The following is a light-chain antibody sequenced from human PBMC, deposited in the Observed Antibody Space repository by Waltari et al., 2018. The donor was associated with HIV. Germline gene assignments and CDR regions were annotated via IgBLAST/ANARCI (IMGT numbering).Light chain of an antibody. CDR1: SSDVGSYNL. J-gene: IGLJ3*02. CDR3: CSFVGSSTSWV. V-gene: IGLV2-23*02. CDR2: EVR. Sequence: QSVLTQVASVSGSPGQSITISCSGTSSDVGSYNLVSWYQQHPGKAPKLIIYEVRKRPSGVSSRFSGSRSGNTASLTISGLQGEDEADYYCCSFVGSSTSWVFGGGTKLTVL.